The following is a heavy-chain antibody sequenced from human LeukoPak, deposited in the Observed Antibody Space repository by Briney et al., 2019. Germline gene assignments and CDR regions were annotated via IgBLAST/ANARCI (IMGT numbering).Heavy chain of an antibody. CDR1: GFTFSSYS. Sequence: PGGSLRLSCAASGFTFSSYSMNWVRQAPGKGLDWVSSISSSSSYIYYADSVKGRFTISRDNAKNSLYLQMNSLRAEDTSVYYCARGQRYSSSWYVGYWGQGTLVTVSS. J-gene: IGHJ4*02. V-gene: IGHV3-21*01. D-gene: IGHD6-13*01. CDR2: ISSSSSYI. CDR3: ARGQRYSSSWYVGY.